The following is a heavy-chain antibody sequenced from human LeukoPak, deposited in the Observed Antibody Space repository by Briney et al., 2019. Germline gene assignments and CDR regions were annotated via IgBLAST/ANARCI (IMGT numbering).Heavy chain of an antibody. D-gene: IGHD3-22*01. V-gene: IGHV1-46*01. CDR3: ARRDYDSSGYYGLYYYYMDV. CDR1: GYTFTSYY. J-gene: IGHJ6*03. CDR2: VNPSGGST. Sequence: ASVKVSCTASGYTFTSYYMHWVRQAPGQGLEWMGIVNPSGGSTSYAQKFQGRVTMTRDMSTSTVYMELSSLRSEDTAVYYCARRDYDSSGYYGLYYYYMDVWGKGTTVTVSS.